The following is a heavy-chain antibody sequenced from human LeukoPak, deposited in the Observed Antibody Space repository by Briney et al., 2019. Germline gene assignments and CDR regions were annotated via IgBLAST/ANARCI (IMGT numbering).Heavy chain of an antibody. Sequence: PGGSLRLSCAASGFTFSDYYMTWIRQAPGKGLEWASSISTYGSTIYYADSVKGRFTISRDNAKNSLYLQMSSLRAEDTAMYYCARELNNAWSGTTSWFDPWGQGTLVTVSS. J-gene: IGHJ5*02. V-gene: IGHV3-11*01. CDR2: ISTYGSTI. CDR1: GFTFSDYY. CDR3: ARELNNAWSGTTSWFDP. D-gene: IGHD1-7*01.